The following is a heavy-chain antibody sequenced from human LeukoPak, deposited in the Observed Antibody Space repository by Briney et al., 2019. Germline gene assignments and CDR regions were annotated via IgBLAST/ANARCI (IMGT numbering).Heavy chain of an antibody. D-gene: IGHD5-24*01. J-gene: IGHJ5*02. CDR3: ARSPNYFNWFDP. CDR1: GYTFTSYD. Sequence: ASVKVSCKASGYTFTSYDINWVRQATGQGLEWMGWMNPNSGNTGYAQKFQGRVTMTRNTSISTAYMELSSLRSEDTAVYYCARSPNYFNWFDPWGQGTLVTVSS. V-gene: IGHV1-8*02. CDR2: MNPNSGNT.